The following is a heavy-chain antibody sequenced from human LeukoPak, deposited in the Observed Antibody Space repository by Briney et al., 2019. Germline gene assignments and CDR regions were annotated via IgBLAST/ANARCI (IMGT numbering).Heavy chain of an antibody. D-gene: IGHD3-10*01. Sequence: GGSLRLSCAASGFTFSSYSMNWVRQAPGKGLEWVSYISSSSSTIYYADSVKGRFTISRDNAKNSLYLQMNSLRAEDTAVYYCARFGGNYYYYYMDVWGKGTTVTVSS. CDR1: GFTFSSYS. V-gene: IGHV3-48*01. CDR2: ISSSSSTI. CDR3: ARFGGNYYYYYMDV. J-gene: IGHJ6*03.